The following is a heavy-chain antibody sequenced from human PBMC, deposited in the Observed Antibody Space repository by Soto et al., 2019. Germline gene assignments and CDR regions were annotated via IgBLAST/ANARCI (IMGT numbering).Heavy chain of an antibody. CDR3: GRDDGPSYGVYYFDY. V-gene: IGHV4-59*01. CDR1: GGSISNYY. D-gene: IGHD5-18*01. J-gene: IGHJ4*02. CDR2: IYSSGST. Sequence: PSETLSLTCTVSGGSISNYYWNWIRQSPGKGLEWIGYIYSSGSTHYNPSLQNRVTISIDTSKNQVSLKVNSVTAAAPAVYYCGRDDGPSYGVYYFDYWRKRHTVTVSS.